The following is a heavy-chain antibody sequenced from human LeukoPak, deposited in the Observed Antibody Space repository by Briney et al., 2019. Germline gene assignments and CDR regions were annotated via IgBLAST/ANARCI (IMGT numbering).Heavy chain of an antibody. D-gene: IGHD3-10*01. CDR3: ARAEGQNYGSGD. V-gene: IGHV1-69*13. J-gene: IGHJ4*02. Sequence: SVKVSCKASGGTFSSYAISWVRQAPGQGLEWMGGIIPIFGTANYAQKFQGRVTITADESTSTAYMELSSLRSEDTAVYYCARAEGQNYGSGDWGQGTLVTVSS. CDR2: IIPIFGTA. CDR1: GGTFSSYA.